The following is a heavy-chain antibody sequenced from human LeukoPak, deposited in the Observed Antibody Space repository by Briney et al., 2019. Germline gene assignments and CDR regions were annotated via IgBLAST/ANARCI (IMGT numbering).Heavy chain of an antibody. CDR2: IYYSGST. CDR1: GGSISSSSYY. V-gene: IGHV4-39*01. CDR3: ARRLTIFGVDRAYYYMDV. Sequence: SETLSLTCTVSGGSISSSSYYWGWIRQPPGKGLEWIGSIYYSGSTCYNPSLKSRVTISVDTSKNQFSLKLSSVTAADTAVYYCARRLTIFGVDRAYYYMDVWGKGTTVTVSS. J-gene: IGHJ6*03. D-gene: IGHD3-3*01.